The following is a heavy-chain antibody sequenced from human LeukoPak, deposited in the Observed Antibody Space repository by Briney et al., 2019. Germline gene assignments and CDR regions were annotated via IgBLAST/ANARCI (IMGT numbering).Heavy chain of an antibody. D-gene: IGHD3-3*01. CDR3: ARGDFWSGFDY. Sequence: SETLSLTCTVSSGSMSSYYWSWIRQPAGKGLEWIGRIYTSGSTNYNPSLKSRVTMSVDTSKNQFSLKLSSVTAADTAVYYCARGDFWSGFDYWGQGTLVTVSS. CDR2: IYTSGST. J-gene: IGHJ4*02. CDR1: SGSMSSYY. V-gene: IGHV4-4*07.